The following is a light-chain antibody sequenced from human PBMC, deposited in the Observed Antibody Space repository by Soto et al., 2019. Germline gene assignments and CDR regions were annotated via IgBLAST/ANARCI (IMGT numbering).Light chain of an antibody. J-gene: IGLJ1*01. V-gene: IGLV2-8*01. Sequence: QSALTQPPSASGSPGQSVTISCTGTSSDVGGYNYVSWYQQRPGKAPKLMIYEVSKRPSGVPDRFSGSKSGNTASLTVSGLQAEDEADYYCSSYAGSNNFVFVTGTKVTVL. CDR2: EVS. CDR3: SSYAGSNNFV. CDR1: SSDVGGYNY.